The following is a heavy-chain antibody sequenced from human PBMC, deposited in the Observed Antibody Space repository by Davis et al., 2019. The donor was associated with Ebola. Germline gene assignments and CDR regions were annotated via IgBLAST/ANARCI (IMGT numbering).Heavy chain of an antibody. Sequence: GGSLRLSCAASGFTFSGSAMHWVRQASGKGLEWVGRIRSKANSYATAYAASVKGRFTISRDDSKNTLYLQMNSLKTEDTAVYYCTSTVTTFDYWGQGTLVTVSS. CDR2: IRSKANSYAT. CDR3: TSTVTTFDY. V-gene: IGHV3-73*01. CDR1: GFTFSGSA. J-gene: IGHJ4*02. D-gene: IGHD4-11*01.